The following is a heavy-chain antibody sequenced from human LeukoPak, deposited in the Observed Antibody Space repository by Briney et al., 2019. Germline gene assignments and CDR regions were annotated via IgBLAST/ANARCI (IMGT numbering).Heavy chain of an antibody. Sequence: PGGSLRLSCAASGFTFDDYATHWVRQAPGKGLEWVSGISWNSGSIGYADSVKGRFTISRDNAKNSLYLQMNSLRAEDTALYYCAKEKGAYYYDSSGYPSVFQHWGQGTLVTVSS. CDR3: AKEKGAYYYDSSGYPSVFQH. V-gene: IGHV3-9*01. J-gene: IGHJ1*01. CDR1: GFTFDDYA. D-gene: IGHD3-22*01. CDR2: ISWNSGSI.